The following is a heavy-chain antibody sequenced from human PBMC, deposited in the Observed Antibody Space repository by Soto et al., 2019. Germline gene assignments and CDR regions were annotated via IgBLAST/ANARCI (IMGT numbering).Heavy chain of an antibody. Sequence: QVQLVQSGAEVKKPGASVKVSCKASGYTFTSYGISWVRQAPGQGLEWMGWISAYNGNTKYAQKFQGRVTMTTDTDGSTAYRKARSLTPDDTAVYYGARVSGRSYYTAGDKWGEGVLVSVSA. V-gene: IGHV1-18*01. CDR1: GYTFTSYG. CDR3: ARVSGRSYYTAGDK. CDR2: ISAYNGNT. D-gene: IGHD1-26*01. J-gene: IGHJ4*02.